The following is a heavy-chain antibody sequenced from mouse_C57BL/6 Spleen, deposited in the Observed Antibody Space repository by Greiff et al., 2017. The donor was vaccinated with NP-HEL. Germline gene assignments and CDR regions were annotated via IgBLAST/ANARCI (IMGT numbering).Heavy chain of an antibody. CDR3: ARQIGGAMDY. CDR2: ISSGSSTI. J-gene: IGHJ4*01. Sequence: EVHLVESGGGLVKPGGSLKLSCAASGFTFSDYGMHWVRQAPEKGLEWVAYISSGSSTIYYADTVKGRFTISRDNAKNTLFLQITSLRSEDTAMYYCARQIGGAMDYWGQGTSVTVSS. V-gene: IGHV5-17*01. CDR1: GFTFSDYG.